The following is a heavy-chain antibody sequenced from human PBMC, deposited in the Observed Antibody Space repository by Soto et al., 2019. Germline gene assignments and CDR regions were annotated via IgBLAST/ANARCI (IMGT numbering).Heavy chain of an antibody. J-gene: IGHJ4*02. CDR3: VRYPRSVGGSYRPDY. CDR2: INSDGSIT. Sequence: VGSLRLSCAASGFTFSSYWMHWVRQVPEKGLVWVSRINSDGSITNYADAVKGRFTISRDNVKNTLYLQMNSLRAEDTAVYYCVRYPRSVGGSYRPDYWGQGTLVTVSS. CDR1: GFTFSSYW. V-gene: IGHV3-74*01. D-gene: IGHD3-16*02.